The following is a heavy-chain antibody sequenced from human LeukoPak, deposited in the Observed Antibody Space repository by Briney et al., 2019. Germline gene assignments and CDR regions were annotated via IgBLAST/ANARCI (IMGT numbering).Heavy chain of an antibody. V-gene: IGHV3-23*01. Sequence: PGGSLRLSCAASGFTFSSYAMSWVRQAPGKGLEWVPAISGSGGSTYYADSVKGRFTISRDNSKNTLYLQMNSLRAEDTAVYYCAKDCRRLLWFGELDYWGQGTLVTVSS. J-gene: IGHJ4*02. CDR3: AKDCRRLLWFGELDY. CDR2: ISGSGGST. D-gene: IGHD3-10*01. CDR1: GFTFSSYA.